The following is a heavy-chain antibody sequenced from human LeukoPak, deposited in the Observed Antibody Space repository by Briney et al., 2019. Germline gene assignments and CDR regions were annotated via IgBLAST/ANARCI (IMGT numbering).Heavy chain of an antibody. CDR1: GASVSSDNW. CDR3: AKEGRHCSFLSCPIEY. Sequence: NASETLSLTCAVSGASVSSDNWWTWVRQSPAKGLEWIGEVYQTGNTNYNPSLKSRVAISLDKSKNQFSLNLTSATAADTAIYYCAKEGRHCSFLSCPIEYWGRGVLVTVSS. J-gene: IGHJ4*02. V-gene: IGHV4-4*02. D-gene: IGHD2-2*01. CDR2: VYQTGNT.